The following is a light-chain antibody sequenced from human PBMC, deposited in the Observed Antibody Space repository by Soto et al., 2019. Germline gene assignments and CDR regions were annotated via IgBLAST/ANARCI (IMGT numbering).Light chain of an antibody. CDR3: SSHKTISTYV. V-gene: IGLV2-14*01. J-gene: IGLJ1*01. Sequence: QSVLTQPASVSGSPGQSIIISCTGTFNDVGAHNYVSWYQHHPGKAPKLVIYEVSNRPSGISNRFSGFKAGNTASLTISGLQAEDEADYYCSSHKTISTYVFGTGTKVTV. CDR1: FNDVGAHNY. CDR2: EVS.